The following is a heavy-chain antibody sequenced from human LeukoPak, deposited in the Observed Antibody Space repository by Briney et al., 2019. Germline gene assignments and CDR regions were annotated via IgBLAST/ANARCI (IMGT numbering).Heavy chain of an antibody. CDR3: AREGIVGGQGNWFDP. CDR1: GYTFTGYY. J-gene: IGHJ5*02. Sequence: EASVKVSCKASGYTFTGYYMHWLRQAPGQGLEWMGWINPINGDTKYSQHFQGRVTMTRDTSISTGYIEVRRLRSDDTAVYYCAREGIVGGQGNWFDPWGQGTLVTVSS. CDR2: INPINGDT. D-gene: IGHD1-26*01. V-gene: IGHV1-2*02.